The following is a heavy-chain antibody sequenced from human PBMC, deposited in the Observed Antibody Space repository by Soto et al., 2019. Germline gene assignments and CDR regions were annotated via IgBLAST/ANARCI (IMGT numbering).Heavy chain of an antibody. CDR2: INAGNGNT. CDR1: GYTFTSYA. D-gene: IGHD3-16*02. J-gene: IGHJ4*02. CDR3: AREVAYDYVWGSYRYFDY. V-gene: IGHV1-3*01. Sequence: QVQLVQSGAEVKKPGASVKVSCKASGYTFTSYAMHWVRQAPGQRLEWMGWINAGNGNTKYSQKFPGRVTITKDTCASTAYMELSSLRSEDTAVYYCAREVAYDYVWGSYRYFDYWGQGTLVTVSS.